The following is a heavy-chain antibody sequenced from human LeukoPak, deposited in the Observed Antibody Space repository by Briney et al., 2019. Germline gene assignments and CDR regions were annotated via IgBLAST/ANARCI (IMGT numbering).Heavy chain of an antibody. D-gene: IGHD2-15*01. Sequence: GGSLRLSCAASGFTFSGSGMSWVRQAPGKGLEWISSSGDSDGSTYYADSLKGRFTISRDNSKSTLYLQMNSLRAEDTAVYYCAKGGCRGTCNPLAYWGQGALVTVSP. V-gene: IGHV3-23*01. CDR1: GFTFSGSG. CDR2: SGDSDGST. J-gene: IGHJ4*02. CDR3: AKGGCRGTCNPLAY.